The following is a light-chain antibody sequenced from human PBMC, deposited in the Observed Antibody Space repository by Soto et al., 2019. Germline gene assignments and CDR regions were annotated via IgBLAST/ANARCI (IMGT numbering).Light chain of an antibody. J-gene: IGKJ4*01. CDR2: DAS. Sequence: EIVLTQSPDTLSLSPGERATLSCRASQSVNNFLAWYQQKPGQTPRLLIYDASKRATGIPGRFSGSGSGTDFTLTISSLEPEDFAVYYCQQRSNWPPALSFGGGTKVEI. CDR3: QQRSNWPPALS. CDR1: QSVNNF. V-gene: IGKV3-11*01.